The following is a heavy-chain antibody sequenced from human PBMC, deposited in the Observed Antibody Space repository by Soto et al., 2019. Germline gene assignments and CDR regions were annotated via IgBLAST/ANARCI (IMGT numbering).Heavy chain of an antibody. CDR3: AKGPVEF. J-gene: IGHJ4*02. CDR1: GFTFSTYG. CDR2: ISNDGSYI. Sequence: GGSLRLSCSASGFTFSTYGMVWVRRAPGKGLEWVAIISNDGSYISYADSVKGRFTISRDNSKNTLYLQMNSLRGEDTAVYYCAKGPVEFWGQGTLVTFSS. V-gene: IGHV3-30*18.